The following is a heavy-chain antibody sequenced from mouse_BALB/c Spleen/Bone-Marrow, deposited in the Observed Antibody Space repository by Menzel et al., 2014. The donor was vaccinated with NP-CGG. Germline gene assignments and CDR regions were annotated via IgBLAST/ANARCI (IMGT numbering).Heavy chain of an antibody. CDR2: ISSGHSST. Sequence: EVNVVESGGGLVKPGGSLKLSCAASGFTFSNYPMSWVRQTPERRLEWVASISSGHSSTNYSDSVKGRFTISRDNAKNTLYLQMNSLRSEDTAMYYCASITTVDYWGRGTALTVSS. V-gene: IGHV5-9-3*01. CDR1: GFTFSNYP. D-gene: IGHD1-1*01. CDR3: ASITTVDY. J-gene: IGHJ2*01.